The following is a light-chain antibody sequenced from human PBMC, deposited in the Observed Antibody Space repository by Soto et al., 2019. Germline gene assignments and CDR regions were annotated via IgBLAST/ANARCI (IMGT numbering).Light chain of an antibody. J-gene: IGLJ2*01. CDR3: AAYTGNWNGPV. CDR2: RSD. V-gene: IGLV1-47*01. CDR1: SSTFANNY. Sequence: QSALTQPPSVSGTPGQRVSISCSGDSSTFANNYVHWYQQVPGAAPKLLIYRSDQRPSGVPERFSGSKSGTSASLTISGLRTEDEAQYYCAAYTGNWNGPVFGAGTKLTVL.